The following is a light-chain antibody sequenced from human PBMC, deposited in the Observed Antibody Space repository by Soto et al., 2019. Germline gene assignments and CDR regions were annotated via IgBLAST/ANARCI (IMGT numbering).Light chain of an antibody. Sequence: CAGASGDVGAYNYVSWYQQHPGKAPKLMIYEVIKRPSGVPDRFSGSKSGNTASLTVSGLQAEDEADYYCSSYAGSNILFGGGTKLTVL. CDR1: SGDVGAYNY. CDR3: SSYAGSNIL. CDR2: EVI. V-gene: IGLV2-8*01. J-gene: IGLJ2*01.